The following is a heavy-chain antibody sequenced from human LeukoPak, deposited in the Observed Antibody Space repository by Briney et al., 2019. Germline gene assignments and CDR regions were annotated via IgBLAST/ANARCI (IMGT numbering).Heavy chain of an antibody. V-gene: IGHV3-48*04. J-gene: IGHJ4*02. CDR3: ARPVGGYSSGGSVY. CDR1: GFTFSSYS. CDR2: ISSSSGTI. Sequence: GGSLRLSCAASGFTFSSYSMNWVRQAPGKGLEWVSYISSSSGTIYYADSVKGRFTISRDNAKNSLYLQMNSLRAEDTAVYYCARPVGGYSSGGSVYWGQGTLVTVSS. D-gene: IGHD5-18*01.